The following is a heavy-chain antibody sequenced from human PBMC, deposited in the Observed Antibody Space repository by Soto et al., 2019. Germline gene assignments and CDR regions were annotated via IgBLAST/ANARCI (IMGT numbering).Heavy chain of an antibody. D-gene: IGHD3-16*01. CDR3: AGEGVRGIDV. CDR1: GYTFTSYD. V-gene: IGHV1-8*01. CDR2: MNPNSANT. J-gene: IGHJ6*02. Sequence: QVQLVQSGAEVKKPGASVKVSCKASGYTFTSYDINWVRQATGQGREWMGWMNPNSANTGYAQKLQGRVTLTRSTSISTAYMELGSLRSEDTAVYYCAGEGVRGIDVWGQGTTVTVSS.